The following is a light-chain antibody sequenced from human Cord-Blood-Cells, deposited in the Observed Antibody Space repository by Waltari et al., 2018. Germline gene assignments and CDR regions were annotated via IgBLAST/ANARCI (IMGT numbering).Light chain of an antibody. V-gene: IGLV2-14*03. CDR1: SSDVGGYNY. CDR3: SSYTSSSTYV. Sequence: QSALTQPASVSGSPGQSITISCTGTSSDVGGYNYVSWYQQHPGKAPKLMIYDVSNRPSGVSKRFVGSKSGNTASLTISGLQAEDEADYYCSSYTSSSTYVFGTGTKVTVL. CDR2: DVS. J-gene: IGLJ1*01.